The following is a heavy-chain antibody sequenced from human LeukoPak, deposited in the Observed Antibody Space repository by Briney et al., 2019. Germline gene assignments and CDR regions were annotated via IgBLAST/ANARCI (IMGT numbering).Heavy chain of an antibody. J-gene: IGHJ4*02. Sequence: PEGSLRLSCAASGFTFSSYALHWVRQAPGKGLEWVAVISNDGSNKYNADLVKGRFTISRDNAKNSLYLQMNSLRAEDTAVYYCARVHYYDSSGYSLWGQGTLVTVSS. CDR2: ISNDGSNK. V-gene: IGHV3-30*04. CDR3: ARVHYYDSSGYSL. D-gene: IGHD3-22*01. CDR1: GFTFSSYA.